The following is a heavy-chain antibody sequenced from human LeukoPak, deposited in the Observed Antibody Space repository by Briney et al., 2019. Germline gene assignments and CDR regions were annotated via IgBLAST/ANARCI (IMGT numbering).Heavy chain of an antibody. CDR2: MNPNSGNT. V-gene: IGHV1-8*03. CDR1: GYTFTSYD. J-gene: IGHJ4*02. Sequence: ASVKVSCRASGYTFTSYDINWVRQATGQGLEWMGWMNPNSGNTGYAQKFQGRVTITRNTSISTAYMELSSLRSEDTAVYYCARTVKWLSPHFDYWGQGTLAAVSS. CDR3: ARTVKWLSPHFDY. D-gene: IGHD3-22*01.